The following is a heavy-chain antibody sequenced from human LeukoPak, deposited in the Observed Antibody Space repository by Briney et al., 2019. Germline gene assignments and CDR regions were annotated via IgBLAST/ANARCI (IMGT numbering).Heavy chain of an antibody. CDR2: IIPIFGTA. CDR1: GGTFSSYA. J-gene: IGHJ4*02. D-gene: IGHD4-17*01. Sequence: SVRVSCKASGGTFSSYAITWVRQAPGHGLEWMGGIIPIFGTANYAQNFQGRVTITTDESTSTAYMELSSLRSEDTAVYYCARDYGDYVLDYWGQGTLVTVSS. CDR3: ARDYGDYVLDY. V-gene: IGHV1-69*05.